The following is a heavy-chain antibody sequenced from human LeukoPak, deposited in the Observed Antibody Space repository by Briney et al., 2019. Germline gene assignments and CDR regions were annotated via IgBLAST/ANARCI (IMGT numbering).Heavy chain of an antibody. CDR1: GFTFSTYS. Sequence: PGGSLRLSCAASGFTFSTYSMNWVRQAPGKGLEWVSSISSGSGYIDYEDSVKGRFTISRDNPRNSLHLQMNSLRADDTAVYYCARGRNNYDTTGSLGYGLDVWGQGTTVTVSS. J-gene: IGHJ6*02. CDR2: ISSGSGYI. D-gene: IGHD3-22*01. V-gene: IGHV3-21*01. CDR3: ARGRNNYDTTGSLGYGLDV.